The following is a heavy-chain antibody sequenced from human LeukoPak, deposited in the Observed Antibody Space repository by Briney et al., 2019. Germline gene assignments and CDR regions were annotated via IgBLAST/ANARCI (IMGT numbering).Heavy chain of an antibody. CDR2: ISGGNYET. V-gene: IGHV5-51*01. Sequence: GESLKIACKGSGYRFPNYWIGWVRQMPGKGLEWMGIISGGNYETTYSPSFQGQVTISADKSITTAYLQWSSLKASDTAMYYCARSPGDGYREGVDDFWGQGTMDDVFS. CDR3: ARSPGDGYREGVDDF. J-gene: IGHJ3*01. D-gene: IGHD5-24*01. CDR1: GYRFPNYW.